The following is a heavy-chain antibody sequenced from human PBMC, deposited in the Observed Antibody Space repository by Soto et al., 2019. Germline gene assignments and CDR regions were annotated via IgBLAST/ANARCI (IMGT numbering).Heavy chain of an antibody. J-gene: IGHJ6*02. CDR1: GFTVSSNY. CDR2: IYSGGST. Sequence: GGSLRLSCAASGFTVSSNYMSWVRQAPGKGLEWVSVIYSGGSTYYADSVKGRFTISRHNSKNTLYLQMNSLRAEDTAVYYCAGSRFLGNYYYYYGMDVWGQGTTVTVSS. D-gene: IGHD7-27*01. V-gene: IGHV3-53*04. CDR3: AGSRFLGNYYYYYGMDV.